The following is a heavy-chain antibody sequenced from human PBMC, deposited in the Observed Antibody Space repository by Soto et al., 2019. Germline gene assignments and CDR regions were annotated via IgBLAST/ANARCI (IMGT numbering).Heavy chain of an antibody. CDR3: PRVGAGY. V-gene: IGHV3-48*03. CDR1: GFTFSSFE. J-gene: IGHJ4*02. CDR2: ISGSGNIV. Sequence: GGTLRLSCAASGFTFSSFEMNWVRQAPGKGLEWLSYISGSGNIVYYADSVEGRFTISRDNAKNSLYLQMNSLRAEDTAVYYCPRVGAGYRGQGTLVTVSS.